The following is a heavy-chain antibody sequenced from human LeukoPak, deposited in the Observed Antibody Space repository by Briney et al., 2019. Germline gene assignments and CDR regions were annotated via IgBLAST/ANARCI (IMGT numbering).Heavy chain of an antibody. J-gene: IGHJ4*02. D-gene: IGHD6-13*01. V-gene: IGHV4-39*07. CDR1: SGSISTSNYY. CDR2: IFYSGST. CDR3: AREGSSSWYGH. Sequence: SETLSLTCTVSSGSISTSNYYWGWVRQPPGKALEWIGNIFYSGSTYYSPSLKSRVTISLDTSRNQFSLKLSSVTAADTAVYYCAREGSSSWYGHWGQGTLVTVSS.